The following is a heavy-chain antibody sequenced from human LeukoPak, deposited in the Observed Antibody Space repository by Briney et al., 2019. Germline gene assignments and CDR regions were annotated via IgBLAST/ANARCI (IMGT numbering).Heavy chain of an antibody. CDR3: ARGGPPTVTRFDY. Sequence: SETLSLTRTVSGGSVISYYWGWIRQPRGKGLEWIGYIYYSGSPNYHPSLKSRVPISVDTSKNQFSLKLRSVTAADTAVYYCARGGPPTVTRFDYWGQGTLVTVS. J-gene: IGHJ4*02. D-gene: IGHD4-17*01. CDR1: GGSVISYY. CDR2: IYYSGSP. V-gene: IGHV4-59*02.